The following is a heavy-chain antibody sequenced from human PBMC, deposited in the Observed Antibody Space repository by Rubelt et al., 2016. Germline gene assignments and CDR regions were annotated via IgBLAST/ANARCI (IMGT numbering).Heavy chain of an antibody. CDR3: VSVDPIAVAGTYYYTMDV. CDR1: GFTFSTYA. D-gene: IGHD6-19*01. Sequence: GGGLVQPGGSLRLSCAASGFTFSTYAMTWVRQAPGKGLEWVSGLSGSGDTTYYADSVKGRFTISRDNSRNTLYLQMNSLRPEDTAVYYCVSVDPIAVAGTYYYTMDVWGQGTTVTVSS. CDR2: LSGSGDTT. V-gene: IGHV3-23*01. J-gene: IGHJ6*02.